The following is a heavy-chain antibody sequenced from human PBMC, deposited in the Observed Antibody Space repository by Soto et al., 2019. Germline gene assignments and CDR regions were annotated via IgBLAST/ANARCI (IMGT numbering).Heavy chain of an antibody. CDR2: ISAYNGNT. Sequence: QVQLVQSGAEVKKPGASVKVSCKASGYTFTSYGISWVRQAPGQGLEWMGWISAYNGNTNYAQKLQGRVTMTTDTSTSTGYMELRGLGSDDTAVYFCAGGGSSCYFFMVYWGQGTLVTVSS. D-gene: IGHD3-22*01. J-gene: IGHJ4*02. CDR3: AGGGSSCYFFMVY. V-gene: IGHV1-18*01. CDR1: GYTFTSYG.